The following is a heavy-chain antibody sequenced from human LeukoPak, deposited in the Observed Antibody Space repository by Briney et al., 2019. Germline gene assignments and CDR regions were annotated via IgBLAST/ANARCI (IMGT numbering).Heavy chain of an antibody. CDR1: GLTFNTHW. CDR2: ISPDGGAE. V-gene: IGHV3-7*01. D-gene: IGHD2-2*01. J-gene: IGHJ4*02. CDR3: SGRSGFSSIY. Sequence: GGSLRLSCEAYGLTFNTHWMKWVRHAPGKGLEWMANISPDGGAEVYGDSVKGRFNISRDNAKNSVYLQMNNVRAEDTGVYYCSGRSGFSSIYWGQGILVTVPS.